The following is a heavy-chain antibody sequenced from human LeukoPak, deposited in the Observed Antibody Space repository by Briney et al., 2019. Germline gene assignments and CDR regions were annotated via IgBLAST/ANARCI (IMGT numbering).Heavy chain of an antibody. Sequence: GGSLRLSCAASGFTFSDYFMSWIRQAPGKGLEWVSHISSSGTIYYSDSVKGRFTISRDNSKNTLYLEMNSLRAEDMAVYYCAKVPIRGTYTGDYWGQGTLVTVSS. CDR1: GFTFSDYF. CDR2: ISSSGTI. D-gene: IGHD1-26*01. J-gene: IGHJ4*02. CDR3: AKVPIRGTYTGDY. V-gene: IGHV3-69-1*01.